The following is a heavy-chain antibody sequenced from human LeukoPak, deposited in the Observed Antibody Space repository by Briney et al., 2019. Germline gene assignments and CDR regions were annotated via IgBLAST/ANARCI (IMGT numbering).Heavy chain of an antibody. Sequence: GGSLRLSCAASGFTFRSYDMHWVREATGKGLEWVSGIGTAGEIYYPGSVKGRFTISRENAKNSLYLQMNSLRAGDTAVYYCARAAYSSTWYSRYFDLWGRGTLVTVSS. CDR3: ARAAYSSTWYSRYFDL. D-gene: IGHD6-13*01. CDR2: IGTAGEI. J-gene: IGHJ2*01. CDR1: GFTFRSYD. V-gene: IGHV3-13*01.